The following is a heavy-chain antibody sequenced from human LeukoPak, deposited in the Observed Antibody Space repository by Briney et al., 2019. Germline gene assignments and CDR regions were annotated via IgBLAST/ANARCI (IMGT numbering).Heavy chain of an antibody. D-gene: IGHD2-15*01. J-gene: IGHJ6*03. CDR3: ARSGYCSGGSCYPGGDYYYYYMDV. CDR1: GGSISSYY. CDR2: IYDSGST. Sequence: PSETLSLTCTVSGGSISSYYWSWIRQPPGKGLEWIGYIYDSGSTSYNPSLKSRVTISVDTSKNQFSLKLSSVTAADTAVYYCARSGYCSGGSCYPGGDYYYYYMDVWGKGTTVTVSS. V-gene: IGHV4-59*08.